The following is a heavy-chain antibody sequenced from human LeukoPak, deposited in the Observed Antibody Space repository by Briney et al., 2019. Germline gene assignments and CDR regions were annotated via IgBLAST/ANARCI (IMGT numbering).Heavy chain of an antibody. CDR1: GYTFTRYD. Sequence: ASVKVSCKASGYTFTRYDINWVRQATGQGLEWMGWMNPNSGNTGYTQKFQGRVTMTRNTSISTAYMELSSLRSEDTAVYYCARGVDSGYDYPDYWGQGTLVTVSS. CDR3: ARGVDSGYDYPDY. D-gene: IGHD5-12*01. J-gene: IGHJ4*02. CDR2: MNPNSGNT. V-gene: IGHV1-8*01.